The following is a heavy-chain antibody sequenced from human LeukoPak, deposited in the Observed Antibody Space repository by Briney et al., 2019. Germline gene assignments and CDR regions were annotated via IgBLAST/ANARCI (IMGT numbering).Heavy chain of an antibody. CDR2: ISWNSGAL. CDR1: GFSLDDYA. Sequence: GRSLRLSCVASGFSLDDYAMHWVRQAPGKGLEWVSGISWNSGALGYADSVKGRFTISRDNAKNSLYLQMNSLRPEDTALYHCAKGRIPAAGTAIDFWGQGTLVTVSS. J-gene: IGHJ4*02. CDR3: AKGRIPAAGTAIDF. D-gene: IGHD6-25*01. V-gene: IGHV3-9*01.